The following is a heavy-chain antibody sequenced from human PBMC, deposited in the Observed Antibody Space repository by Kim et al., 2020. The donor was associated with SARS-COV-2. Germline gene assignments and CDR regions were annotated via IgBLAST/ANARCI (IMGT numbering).Heavy chain of an antibody. CDR2: INHSGST. CDR3: ARGRGLEQWLVRVYMDV. D-gene: IGHD6-19*01. V-gene: IGHV4-34*01. J-gene: IGHJ6*03. CDR1: GGSFSGYY. Sequence: SETLSLTCAVYGGSFSGYYWSWIRQPPGKGLEWIGEINHSGSTNYNPSLKSRVTISVDTSKNQFSLKLSSVTAADTAVYYCARGRGLEQWLVRVYMDVWGKGTTVTVSS.